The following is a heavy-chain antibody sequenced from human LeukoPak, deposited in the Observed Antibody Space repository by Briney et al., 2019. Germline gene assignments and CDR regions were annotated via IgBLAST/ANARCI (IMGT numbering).Heavy chain of an antibody. CDR2: ISAYSGGT. CDR1: GYTFTSYG. D-gene: IGHD3-22*01. CDR3: ARESYYDSSGHADY. V-gene: IGHV1-18*01. J-gene: IGHJ4*02. Sequence: ASVKVSCKASGYTFTSYGISWVRQAPGQGLEWMGWISAYSGGTNYAQKLQGRVTMTTDTSTSTAYMELRSLRSDDTAVYYCARESYYDSSGHADYWGQGTLVTVSS.